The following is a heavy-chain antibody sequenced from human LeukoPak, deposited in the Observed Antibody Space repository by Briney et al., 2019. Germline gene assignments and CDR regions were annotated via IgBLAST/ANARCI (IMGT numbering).Heavy chain of an antibody. V-gene: IGHV1-2*02. CDR3: ASTGELPYYYGMDV. Sequence: ASVKVSCKASGYTFTRYYMHWVRQAPGQGLEWMGWINPNSGGTNYAQKFQGRVTMTRDTSISTAYMELSRLRSDDTAVYYCASTGELPYYYGMDVWAKGPRSPSP. CDR2: INPNSGGT. CDR1: GYTFTRYY. J-gene: IGHJ6*02. D-gene: IGHD1-26*01.